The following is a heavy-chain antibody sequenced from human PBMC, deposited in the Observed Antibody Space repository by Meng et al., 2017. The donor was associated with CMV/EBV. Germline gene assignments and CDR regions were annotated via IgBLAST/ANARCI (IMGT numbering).Heavy chain of an antibody. Sequence: SETLSLTCTVSGGSVSSGSYYWSWIRQPPGKGLEWIGYIYYSGGTNYNPSLKSRVTISVDTSKNQFSLKLSSVTAADTAVYYCAGFLEWLVDENAFDIWGQGTMVTVSS. CDR3: AGFLEWLVDENAFDI. J-gene: IGHJ3*02. CDR2: IYYSGGT. CDR1: GGSVSSGSYY. D-gene: IGHD3-3*01. V-gene: IGHV4-61*01.